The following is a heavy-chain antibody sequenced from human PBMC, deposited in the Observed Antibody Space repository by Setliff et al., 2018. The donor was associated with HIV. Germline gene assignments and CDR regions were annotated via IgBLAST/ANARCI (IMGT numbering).Heavy chain of an antibody. J-gene: IGHJ4*02. D-gene: IGHD6-13*01. Sequence: LRLSCITSGFTFDSFWMGWVRQAPGKGLEWVANINQDGRDKYFVDSVRGRLTISRDNAKNSLFLQMNGLRAGDTAVYYCARAPPGDGSSWYGNPCFDSWGQGTLVTVSS. V-gene: IGHV3-7*03. CDR2: INQDGRDK. CDR3: ARAPPGDGSSWYGNPCFDS. CDR1: GFTFDSFW.